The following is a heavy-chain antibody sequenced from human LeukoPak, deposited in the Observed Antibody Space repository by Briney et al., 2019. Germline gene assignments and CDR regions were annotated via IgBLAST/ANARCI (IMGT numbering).Heavy chain of an antibody. CDR2: ISFDGSNK. V-gene: IGHV3-30*18. J-gene: IGHJ4*02. D-gene: IGHD2-2*02. CDR3: AKGGIVVVSAAIDSTYYFDY. Sequence: GGSLRLSCAASGFIFSNYGMHWVRQAPGKGLEWVADISFDGSNKYYADSVKGRFTISRDNSKNTLYLQMNSLRTEDTAVYYCAKGGIVVVSAAIDSTYYFDYWGQGTLVTVSS. CDR1: GFIFSNYG.